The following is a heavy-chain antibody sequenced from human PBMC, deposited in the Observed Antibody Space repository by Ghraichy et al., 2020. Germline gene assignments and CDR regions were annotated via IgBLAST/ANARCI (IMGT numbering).Heavy chain of an antibody. Sequence: QTLSLTCSVSGGSINSGGYYWSWIRQHPEKGLEWIGYIYYSGSAYYNPSLKSRVSISVDTSTNQFSLRLSSVTAADTAVYYCARTPHCSSTSCLKPRFDPWGQGTLVTVSS. CDR3: ARTPHCSSTSCLKPRFDP. D-gene: IGHD2-2*01. V-gene: IGHV4-31*02. J-gene: IGHJ5*02. CDR2: IYYSGSA. CDR1: GGSINSGGYY.